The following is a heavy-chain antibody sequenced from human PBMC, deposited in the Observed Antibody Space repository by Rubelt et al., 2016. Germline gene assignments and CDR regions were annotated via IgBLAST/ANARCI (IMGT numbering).Heavy chain of an antibody. CDR2: IYYSGST. Sequence: QVQLQQWGAGLLKPSETLSLTCAVYGGSFSGYYWSWIRQPPGKGLEWIGYIYYSGSTNYNPSLKSRVTISVDTSKNQFSLKLSSVTAADTAVYYCARHAPVGATPYHAFDIWGQGTMVTVSS. V-gene: IGHV4-34*11. CDR3: ARHAPVGATPYHAFDI. D-gene: IGHD1-26*01. CDR1: GGSFSGYY. J-gene: IGHJ3*02.